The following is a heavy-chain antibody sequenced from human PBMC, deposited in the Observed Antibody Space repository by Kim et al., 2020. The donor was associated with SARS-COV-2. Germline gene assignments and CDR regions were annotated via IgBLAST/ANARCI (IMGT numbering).Heavy chain of an antibody. D-gene: IGHD4-17*01. CDR2: IYYSGST. CDR1: GGSISSSSYY. Sequence: SETLSLTCTVSGGSISSSSYYWGWIRQPPGKGLEWIGSIYYSGSTYYNPSLKSRVTISVDTSKNQFSLKLSSVTAADTAVYYCASEGYGDYHSDYWGQGTLVTVSS. J-gene: IGHJ4*02. V-gene: IGHV4-39*01. CDR3: ASEGYGDYHSDY.